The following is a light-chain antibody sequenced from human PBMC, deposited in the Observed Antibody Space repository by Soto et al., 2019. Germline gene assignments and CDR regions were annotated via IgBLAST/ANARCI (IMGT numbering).Light chain of an antibody. V-gene: IGLV2-23*01. CDR3: CSYAGSGTWV. Sequence: QSVLTQPASVSGSPGQSITISCTGTSSDVGNYNLVSWYQQHPGKAPKLMIHEGSKRPSGVSNRFSASKSGNTASLTISGLQAEDEADYYCCSYAGSGTWVFGGGTKVTVL. CDR2: EGS. CDR1: SSDVGNYNL. J-gene: IGLJ3*02.